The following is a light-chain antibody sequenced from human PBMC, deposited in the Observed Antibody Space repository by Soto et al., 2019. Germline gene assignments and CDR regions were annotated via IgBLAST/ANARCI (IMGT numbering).Light chain of an antibody. CDR3: AAWDDSLTGPV. CDR1: SSNIGSNT. V-gene: IGLV1-44*01. J-gene: IGLJ3*02. CDR2: SNN. Sequence: SVLTQPPSASGTPGQRVTISCSGSSSNIGSNTVNWYQQLPGTAPKLLIYSNNQRPSGVPDRFSGSKSGTSASLAISGLQSEDEADYYCAAWDDSLTGPVFGGGTKVTVL.